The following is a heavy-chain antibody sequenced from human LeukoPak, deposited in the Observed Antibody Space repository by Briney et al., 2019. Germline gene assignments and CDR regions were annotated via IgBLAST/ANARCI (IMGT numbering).Heavy chain of an antibody. V-gene: IGHV3-7*01. CDR1: GFTFSNYW. CDR3: AREDDWNYEDY. CDR2: IKQDGSEK. Sequence: GGSLRLSCAAPGFTFSNYWMSWVCQAPGKGLEWVANIKQDGSEKYYVNSVKGQFTISRDNAKNSLYLQMNSLRAEDTAIYYCAREDDWNYEDYWGQGTLVTVSS. J-gene: IGHJ4*02. D-gene: IGHD1-7*01.